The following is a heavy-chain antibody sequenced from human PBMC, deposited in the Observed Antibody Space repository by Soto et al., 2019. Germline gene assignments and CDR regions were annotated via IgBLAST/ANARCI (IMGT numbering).Heavy chain of an antibody. CDR3: AKNRDDYSTSFFDY. CDR2: ITGSSRST. V-gene: IGHV3-23*01. D-gene: IGHD6-6*01. J-gene: IGHJ4*02. CDR1: GFPLRTYA. Sequence: GGSLRLSCAASGFPLRTYAMSWVRQAPGKGLEWVSGITGSSRSTYYADSVKGRFTISRDNSKNTLYLQMDSLRAEDTAVYYCAKNRDDYSTSFFDYWGQGALVTVSS.